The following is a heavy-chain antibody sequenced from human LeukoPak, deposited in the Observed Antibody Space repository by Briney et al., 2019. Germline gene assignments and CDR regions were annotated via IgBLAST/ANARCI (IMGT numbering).Heavy chain of an antibody. CDR1: GFTFSSYA. CDR3: AKEMGATGGSFDY. J-gene: IGHJ4*02. V-gene: IGHV3-23*01. Sequence: GGSLGLSCAASGFTFSSYAMSWVRQAPGKGLEWVSAISGSGGSTYYADSVKGRFIISRDNSKNTLYLQMNSLRAEDTAVYYCAKEMGATGGSFDYWGQGTLVTVSS. CDR2: ISGSGGST. D-gene: IGHD1-26*01.